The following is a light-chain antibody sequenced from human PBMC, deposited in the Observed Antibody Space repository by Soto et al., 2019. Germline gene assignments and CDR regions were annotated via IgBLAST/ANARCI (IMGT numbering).Light chain of an antibody. V-gene: IGKV1-39*01. J-gene: IGKJ3*01. CDR2: AAS. CDR3: QQSYSIPRLT. Sequence: DMQMTQSPSSLSASVGDRVSITCRSRQNISNYLHWYQQRPGKAPKLLIYAASNLRSGVPSRFSGSGSGTDFTLTISRLQSEDFATYYCQQSYSIPRLTFGPGTRVEIK. CDR1: QNISNY.